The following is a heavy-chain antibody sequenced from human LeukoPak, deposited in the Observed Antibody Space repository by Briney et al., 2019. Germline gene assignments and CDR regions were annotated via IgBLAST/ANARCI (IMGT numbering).Heavy chain of an antibody. V-gene: IGHV3-30*18. CDR1: GFTFSSYG. CDR3: AKEGDYYDSSGQPFDY. Sequence: GRSLRLSCAASGFTFSSYGMHWVRQAPGKGLEWVAVISYDGSNKYYADSVKGRFTISRDNSKNTLYLQMNSLRAEDTAVYYCAKEGDYYDSSGQPFDYWGQGTLVTVSS. J-gene: IGHJ4*02. D-gene: IGHD3-22*01. CDR2: ISYDGSNK.